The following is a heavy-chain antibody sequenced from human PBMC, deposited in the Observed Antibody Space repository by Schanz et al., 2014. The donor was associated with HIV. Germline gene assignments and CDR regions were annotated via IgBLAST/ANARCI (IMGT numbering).Heavy chain of an antibody. CDR3: ARGARYGMDV. CDR1: GYTFSSYG. J-gene: IGHJ6*02. V-gene: IGHV1-18*04. CDR2: IMPKFGTE. Sequence: QVQLVQSGAEVKKPGASVKVSCKASGYTFSSYGISWVRQAPGQGLEWLGLIMPKFGTENYAQKYQGRVTMTTDTSTSTAYMELRSLRSDDTAVYYCARGARYGMDVWGQGTTVTVSS.